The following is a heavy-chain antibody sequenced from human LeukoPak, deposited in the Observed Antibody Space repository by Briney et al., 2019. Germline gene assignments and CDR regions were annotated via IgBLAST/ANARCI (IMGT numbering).Heavy chain of an antibody. D-gene: IGHD3-22*01. Sequence: SETLPLTCTISGGFISSSSYYWGWIRQPPGKGLEWIGDIYYTGSTYYNASLKSRVSISIDTSNNHFSLKLSSVTAADTALYYCARRRYYDSTGYLDWGQGTLVTVSS. J-gene: IGHJ1*01. CDR3: ARRRYYDSTGYLD. CDR2: IYYTGST. V-gene: IGHV4-39*02. CDR1: GGFISSSSYY.